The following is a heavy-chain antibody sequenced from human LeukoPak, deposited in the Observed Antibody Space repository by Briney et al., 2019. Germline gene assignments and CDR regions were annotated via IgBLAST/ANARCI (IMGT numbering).Heavy chain of an antibody. J-gene: IGHJ4*02. V-gene: IGHV1-69*04. D-gene: IGHD2-2*02. Sequence: SVNVSCKASGGTFSSYAISWVRQAPGQGLEWMGRIIPILGIANYAQKFQGRVTITADKSTSTAYMELSSLRSEDTAVYYCAREMEYCSSTSCYMSYWGQGTLVTVSS. CDR2: IIPILGIA. CDR1: GGTFSSYA. CDR3: AREMEYCSSTSCYMSY.